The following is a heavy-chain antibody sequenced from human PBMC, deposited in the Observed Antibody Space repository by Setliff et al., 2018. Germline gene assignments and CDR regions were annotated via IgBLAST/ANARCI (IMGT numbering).Heavy chain of an antibody. CDR1: GYTFISYY. D-gene: IGHD3-10*01. CDR2: INTGGGSA. V-gene: IGHV1-46*01. J-gene: IGHJ3*02. Sequence: ASVKVSCKASGYTFISYYMYWVRQAPGQGPERMGTINTGGGSASVVDQFQGRVTMTRDTSTSTVYMEINSLRSDDTAVYYCARDLNRWFGEFAFDIWGQGTMVTVSS. CDR3: ARDLNRWFGEFAFDI.